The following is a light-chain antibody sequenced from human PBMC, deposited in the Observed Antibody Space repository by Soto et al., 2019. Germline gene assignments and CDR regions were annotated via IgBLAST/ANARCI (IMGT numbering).Light chain of an antibody. CDR1: SSDVGAYKY. V-gene: IGLV2-8*01. CDR2: EVS. CDR3: TSYVGSDTWV. Sequence: QSALTQPPSASGCPGQSVTISCTGTSSDVGAYKYVSWYQQYPGKAPKLMIYEVSKRPSGVPARFSGSKSGNTASLTVSGLQSEDEADYYCTSYVGSDTWVFGGGTKLTVL. J-gene: IGLJ3*02.